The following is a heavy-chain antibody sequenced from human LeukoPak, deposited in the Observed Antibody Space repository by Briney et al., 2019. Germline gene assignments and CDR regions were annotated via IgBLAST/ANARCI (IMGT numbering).Heavy chain of an antibody. J-gene: IGHJ4*02. CDR1: GFTFSSYG. Sequence: GGSLRLSCAASGFTFSSYGMHWVRQAPGKGLEWVAVIWYDGSNKCYADSVKGRFTISRDNSKNTLYLQMNSLRAEDTAVYYCARDIASDYYGSGSFDYWGQGTLVTVSS. D-gene: IGHD3-10*01. CDR3: ARDIASDYYGSGSFDY. CDR2: IWYDGSNK. V-gene: IGHV3-33*01.